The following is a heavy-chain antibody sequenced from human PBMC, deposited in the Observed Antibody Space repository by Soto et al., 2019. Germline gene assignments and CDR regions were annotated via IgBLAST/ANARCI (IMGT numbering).Heavy chain of an antibody. D-gene: IGHD3-22*01. CDR2: IDPSDSYT. V-gene: IGHV5-10-1*01. Sequence: PGGALKISCKGSGYSFTSYLISWVRQMPRKGLEWMGRIDPSDSYTNYSPSFQGHVTISADKSISTAYLQWSSLKASDTAMYYCARHGNYYDSSGPMAFDIWGQGTMVTV. CDR1: GYSFTSYL. CDR3: ARHGNYYDSSGPMAFDI. J-gene: IGHJ3*02.